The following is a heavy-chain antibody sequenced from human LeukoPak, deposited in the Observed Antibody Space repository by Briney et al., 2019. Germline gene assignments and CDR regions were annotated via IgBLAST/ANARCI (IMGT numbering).Heavy chain of an antibody. CDR3: ARDHTAMVVSDY. CDR2: INPNSGGT. J-gene: IGHJ4*02. D-gene: IGHD5-18*01. CDR1: GYTFTGYY. Sequence: ASVKVSCKAAGYTFTGYYMHWERQAPGQGLEWMGWINPNSGGTNYAQKFQGRVTMTRDTSISTAYMELSRLRSDDTAVYYCARDHTAMVVSDYWGQGTLVTVSS. V-gene: IGHV1-2*02.